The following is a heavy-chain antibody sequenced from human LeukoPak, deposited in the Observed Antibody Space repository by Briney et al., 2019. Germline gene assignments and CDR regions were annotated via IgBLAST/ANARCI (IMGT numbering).Heavy chain of an antibody. J-gene: IGHJ5*02. D-gene: IGHD2-2*01. CDR3: ARRARVCSSTSCPGNWFDP. V-gene: IGHV1-2*02. Sequence: ASVKVSCKASGYTFTGYYMHWVRQAPGQGLEWMGWINPNSGGTNYAQKFQGRVTMTRDTSISTAYMELSRLRSDDTAVYYCARRARVCSSTSCPGNWFDPWGQGTLVTVSS. CDR1: GYTFTGYY. CDR2: INPNSGGT.